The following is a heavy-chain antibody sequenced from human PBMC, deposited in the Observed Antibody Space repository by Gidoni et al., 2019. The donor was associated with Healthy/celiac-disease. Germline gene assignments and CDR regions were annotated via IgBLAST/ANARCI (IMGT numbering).Heavy chain of an antibody. D-gene: IGHD3-10*01. J-gene: IGHJ3*02. CDR2: ISSSSSTI. CDR3: ARVEFRAFDI. Sequence: VWVSYISSSSSTIYYADSVKGRFTISRDNAKNSLYLQMNSLRAEDTAVYYCARVEFRAFDIWGQGTMVTVSS. V-gene: IGHV3-48*01.